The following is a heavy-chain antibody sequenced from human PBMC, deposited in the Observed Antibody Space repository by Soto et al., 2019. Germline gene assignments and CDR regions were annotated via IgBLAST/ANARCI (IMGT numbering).Heavy chain of an antibody. CDR3: TTDPGDYEDF. Sequence: EVQLVESGGDLVKPGGYLRLSCAASGITFTNAWMSWVRQAPGKGLEWVGRIKNRADGGTADYAAAVRGRFTISRDDSKNTLFLLMNSLEAEDTAVYYCTTDPGDYEDFWGQGTLVTVSS. CDR2: IKNRADGGTA. CDR1: GITFTNAW. J-gene: IGHJ4*02. D-gene: IGHD4-17*01. V-gene: IGHV3-15*01.